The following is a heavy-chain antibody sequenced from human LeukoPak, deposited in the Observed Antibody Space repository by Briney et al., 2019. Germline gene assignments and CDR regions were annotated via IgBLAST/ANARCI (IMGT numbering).Heavy chain of an antibody. Sequence: SETLSLTCTVSGGSISSSSYYWGWIRQPPGKGLEWIGSIYYSGSTYYNPSLKSRVTISVDTSKNQFSLKLSSVTAADTAVYYCACRGGYSSSSWGQGTLVTVSS. CDR1: GGSISSSSYY. J-gene: IGHJ4*02. D-gene: IGHD6-13*01. CDR3: ACRGGYSSSS. CDR2: IYYSGST. V-gene: IGHV4-39*01.